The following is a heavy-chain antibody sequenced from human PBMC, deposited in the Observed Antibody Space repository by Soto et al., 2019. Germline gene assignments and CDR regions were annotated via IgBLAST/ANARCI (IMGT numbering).Heavy chain of an antibody. D-gene: IGHD3-22*01. J-gene: IGHJ3*02. CDR1: GFTFSSYS. CDR2: ISSSSSTI. Sequence: GGSLRLSCAASGFTFSSYSMNWVRQAPGKGLEWVSYISSSSSTIYYADSVKGRFTISRDNAKNSLYLQMNSLRDEDTAVYYCASNNSIYDSSGYYYVDAFDIWGQGTMVTVSS. CDR3: ASNNSIYDSSGYYYVDAFDI. V-gene: IGHV3-48*02.